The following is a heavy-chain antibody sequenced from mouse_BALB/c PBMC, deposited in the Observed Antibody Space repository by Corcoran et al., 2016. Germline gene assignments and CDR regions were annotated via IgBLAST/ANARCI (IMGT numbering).Heavy chain of an antibody. CDR3: ARSGTFDY. J-gene: IGHJ2*01. CDR2: IDPENGNT. CDR1: GFNIKAYY. V-gene: IGHV14-1*02. Sequence: EVQLRQSGAEIVRQGGLVKLSCKASGFNIKAYYMHWVKQRPEQGLEWIGWIDPENGNTIYDPKFQGTASITADTSSNTAYLQISSLTSEDTAVYYCARSGTFDYWCQGTTLTFSS. D-gene: IGHD3-3*01.